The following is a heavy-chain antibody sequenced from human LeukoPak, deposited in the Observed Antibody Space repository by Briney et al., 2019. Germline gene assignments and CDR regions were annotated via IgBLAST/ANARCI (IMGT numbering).Heavy chain of an antibody. D-gene: IGHD6-6*01. V-gene: IGHV4-59*01. CDR1: GGSISSCY. CDR3: ARGTSSYYSDYMDV. Sequence: SETLSLTCTVSGGSISSCYWSWIRQPPGKGLEWIAYIYYSGSTKYNPSLKSRVTISVDTSKNQFSLKVSSVTAADTAVYYCARGTSSYYSDYMDVWGKGTPVTVSS. CDR2: IYYSGST. J-gene: IGHJ6*03.